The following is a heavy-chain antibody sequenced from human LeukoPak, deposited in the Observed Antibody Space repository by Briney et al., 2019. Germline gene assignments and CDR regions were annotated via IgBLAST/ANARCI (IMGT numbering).Heavy chain of an antibody. V-gene: IGHV5-51*01. D-gene: IGHD5-18*01. CDR2: IYPGDSDT. J-gene: IGHJ4*02. CDR1: GYSFTSYW. Sequence: GESLKISCKGSGYSFTSYWIGWVRQMPGKGLEWMGIIYPGDSDTRYSPSFQGQVTITADKSISTAYLQWSSLKASDTAMYYCARRGDSYGYLFDYWGQGTLVTVSS. CDR3: ARRGDSYGYLFDY.